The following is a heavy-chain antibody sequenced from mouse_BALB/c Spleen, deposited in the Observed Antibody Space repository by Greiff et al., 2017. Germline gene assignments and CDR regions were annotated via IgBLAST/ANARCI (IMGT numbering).Heavy chain of an antibody. CDR2: ISTYYGDA. J-gene: IGHJ3*01. CDR1: GYTFTDYA. V-gene: IGHV1S137*01. CDR3: ARGLPFAY. Sequence: VQLHQSGAELVRPGVSVKISCKGSGYTFTDYAMHWVKQSHAKSLEWIGVISTYYGDASYNQKFKGKATMTVDKSSSTAYMELDRLTSEDSAIYYYARGLPFAYWGQGTLVTVSA.